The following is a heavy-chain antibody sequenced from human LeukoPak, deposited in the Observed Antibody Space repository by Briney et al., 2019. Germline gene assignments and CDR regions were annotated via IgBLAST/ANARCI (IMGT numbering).Heavy chain of an antibody. V-gene: IGHV1-18*01. CDR3: ARGGYYGSGSFPDY. CDR2: ISAYNGDT. Sequence: ASVKVSCKASGYSFVSFGINWVRQPPGQGLEWMGWISAYNGDTNYAQKLQGRVTMTTDTSTSTAYMGLMSLRSDDTAVYYCARGGYYGSGSFPDYWGQGTLVTVSS. D-gene: IGHD3-10*01. CDR1: GYSFVSFG. J-gene: IGHJ4*02.